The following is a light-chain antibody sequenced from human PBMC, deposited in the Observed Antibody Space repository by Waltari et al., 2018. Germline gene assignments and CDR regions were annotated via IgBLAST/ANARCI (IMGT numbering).Light chain of an antibody. CDR2: DKN. V-gene: IGLV3-19*01. CDR1: SLRSYY. Sequence: SSELTQDPAVSVAMGQTVRITCQGDSLRSYYASWYQQRPGQAPILVIYDKNNRPSGVPDRFSGSSSHNTGSLTITWAQAEGEASYCCHSRDASGVAGSFGGGTKLTVL. J-gene: IGLJ2*01. CDR3: HSRDASGVAGS.